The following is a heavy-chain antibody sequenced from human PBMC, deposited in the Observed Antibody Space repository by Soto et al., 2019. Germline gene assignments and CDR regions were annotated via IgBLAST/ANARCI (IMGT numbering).Heavy chain of an antibody. CDR1: GGSISSSSYY. CDR2: IYYSGST. D-gene: IGHD2-2*01. CDR3: ARGPCSSTSCTDAFDI. V-gene: IGHV4-39*01. J-gene: IGHJ3*02. Sequence: QLQLQESGPGLVKPSETLSLTCTVSGGSISSSSYYWGWIRQPPGKGLEWIGSIYYSGSTYYNPSLKRRVTISVDTSKNQFSLKLSSVTAADTAVYYCARGPCSSTSCTDAFDIWGQGTMVTVSS.